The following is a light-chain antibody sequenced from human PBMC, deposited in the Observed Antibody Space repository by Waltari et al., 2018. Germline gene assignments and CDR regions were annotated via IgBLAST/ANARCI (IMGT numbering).Light chain of an antibody. J-gene: IGKJ1*01. Sequence: VVMTQSPLSLPVTLGQPAYISCRSSQSLVHSDGNTYLNWFQQRPGQSRRRLFYRVSNRDSGVPDRFSGSGSGTDFTLKISRVEAEDVGVYYCMQGTHWPWTFGQGTKVEIK. V-gene: IGKV2-30*02. CDR3: MQGTHWPWT. CDR2: RVS. CDR1: QSLVHSDGNTY.